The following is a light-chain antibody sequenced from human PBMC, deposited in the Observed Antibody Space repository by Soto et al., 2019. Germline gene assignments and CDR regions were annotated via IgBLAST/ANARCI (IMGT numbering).Light chain of an antibody. J-gene: IGLJ3*02. CDR1: DSNIGSNT. Sequence: QSVLTQPPSASGTPGQRVTISCSGSDSNIGSNTVNWYQQVPGTAPKLLIDSNSQRPSGVPDRFSCSQSGTSASLGISGLQSGDEADDCCAAWDDSLNGRAVFGGGTKLTVL. V-gene: IGLV1-44*01. CDR3: AAWDDSLNGRAV. CDR2: SNS.